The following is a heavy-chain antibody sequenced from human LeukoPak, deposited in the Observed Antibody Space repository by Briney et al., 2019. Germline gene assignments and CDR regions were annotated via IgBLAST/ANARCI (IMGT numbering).Heavy chain of an antibody. J-gene: IGHJ4*02. V-gene: IGHV3-53*01. CDR2: IYSGGST. CDR1: GFTVSSNY. D-gene: IGHD6-13*01. Sequence: GGSLRLSCAASGFTVSSNYMSWVRQAPGKGLEWVSAIYSGGSTYYADSVKGRFTISRDNSKNTLYLQMNSLRAEDTAVYYCARSSRAGTNFDYWGQGTLVTVSS. CDR3: ARSSRAGTNFDY.